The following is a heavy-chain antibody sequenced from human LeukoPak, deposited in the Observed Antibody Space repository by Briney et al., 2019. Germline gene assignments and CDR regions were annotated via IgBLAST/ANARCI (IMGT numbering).Heavy chain of an antibody. CDR3: ARVPLYCSSTSCYADYYYMDV. CDR2: ISAYNGNT. CDR1: GYTFTSYG. J-gene: IGHJ6*03. V-gene: IGHV1-18*01. D-gene: IGHD2-2*01. Sequence: ASVKVSCKASGYTFTSYGISWVRQAPGQGLEWMGWISAYNGNTNYAQKFQGRVTITADESTSTAYMELSSLRSEDTAVYYCARVPLYCSSTSCYADYYYMDVWGKGTTVTISS.